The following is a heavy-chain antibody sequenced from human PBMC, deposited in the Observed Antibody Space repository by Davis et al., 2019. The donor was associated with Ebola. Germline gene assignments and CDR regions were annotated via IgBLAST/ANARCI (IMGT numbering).Heavy chain of an antibody. CDR1: GYTFTSYY. CDR2: INPSGGST. Sequence: ASVKVSCKASGYTFTSYYMHWVRQAPGQGLEWMGIINPSGGSTSYAQKFQGRVTMTRDTSTSTVYMELSSLRSEDTAVYYCAREDIVVVVAATSSGYYYGMDVWGKGTTVTISS. J-gene: IGHJ6*04. D-gene: IGHD2-15*01. V-gene: IGHV1-46*01. CDR3: AREDIVVVVAATSSGYYYGMDV.